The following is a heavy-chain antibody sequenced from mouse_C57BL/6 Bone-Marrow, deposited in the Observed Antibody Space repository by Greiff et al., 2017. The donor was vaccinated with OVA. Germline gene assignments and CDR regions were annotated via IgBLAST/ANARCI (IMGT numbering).Heavy chain of an antibody. D-gene: IGHD1-1*01. CDR1: GYTFTSYW. CDR3: ARERGLITTFYAMDY. Sequence: QVQLKQPGAELVKPGASVKLSCKASGYTFTSYWMQWVKQRPGQGLEWIGEIDPSDSYTNYNQKFKGKATLTVDTSSSTAYMQLSSLTAEDSAIYYCARERGLITTFYAMDYWGRGTAVTVSA. V-gene: IGHV1-50*01. CDR2: IDPSDSYT. J-gene: IGHJ4*01.